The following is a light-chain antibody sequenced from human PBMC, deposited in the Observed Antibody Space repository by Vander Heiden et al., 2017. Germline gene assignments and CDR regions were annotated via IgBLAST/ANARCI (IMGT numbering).Light chain of an antibody. V-gene: IGKV3-15*01. CDR2: DAS. J-gene: IGKJ4*01. CDR3: QQCSSWPLT. CDR1: QSIGTN. Sequence: EIVMTQSPATLSVSPGEGVTLSCRASQSIGTNVAWYLQKPGQAPSLLLHDASTRATGVPARFSGSGSGTDFTLTISSLQPQDFAVYFCQQCSSWPLTFGGGTKVEIK.